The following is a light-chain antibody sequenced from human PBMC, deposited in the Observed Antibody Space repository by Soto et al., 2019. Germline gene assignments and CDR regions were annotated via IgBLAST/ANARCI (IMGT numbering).Light chain of an antibody. CDR3: QQYDNWWT. J-gene: IGKJ1*01. Sequence: EIVMTQSPATLSVSPGERATLPCRASQSVGSNLAWYQKKPGQAPRLLIYGASTRATGIPARFSGSGSGTECTLTISSLQSEDFAVYYCQQYDNWWTFGQGTRVEIK. V-gene: IGKV3-15*01. CDR2: GAS. CDR1: QSVGSN.